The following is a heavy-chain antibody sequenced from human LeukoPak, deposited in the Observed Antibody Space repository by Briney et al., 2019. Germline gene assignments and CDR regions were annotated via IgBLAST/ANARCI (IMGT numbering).Heavy chain of an antibody. CDR1: GGSISSYY. J-gene: IGHJ5*02. D-gene: IGHD4-17*01. CDR2: IYYSGST. Sequence: SETLSLTCTVSGGSISSYYWSWIRQPPGKGLEWIGYIYYSGSTNYNPSLKSRVTISVDTSKNQFSLKLSSVTAADTAVYYRARARPAEHLDYDGNWFDPWGQGTLVTVSS. CDR3: ARARPAEHLDYDGNWFDP. V-gene: IGHV4-59*01.